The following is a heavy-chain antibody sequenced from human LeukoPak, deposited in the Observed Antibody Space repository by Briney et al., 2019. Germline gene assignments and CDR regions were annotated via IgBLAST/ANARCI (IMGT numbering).Heavy chain of an antibody. J-gene: IGHJ4*02. Sequence: ASVKVSCKVSGYTLTELSMHWVRQAPGKGLEWMGGFDPEDGETIYAQKFQGRVTMTEDTSTDTAYMELSSLRSEDTAVYYCATWSDIVGATFFDYWGQGTLVTVSS. V-gene: IGHV1-24*01. D-gene: IGHD1-26*01. CDR1: GYTLTELS. CDR3: ATWSDIVGATFFDY. CDR2: FDPEDGET.